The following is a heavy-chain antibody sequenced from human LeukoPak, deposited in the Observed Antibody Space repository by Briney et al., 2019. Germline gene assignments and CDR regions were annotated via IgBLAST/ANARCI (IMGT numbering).Heavy chain of an antibody. V-gene: IGHV4-59*01. J-gene: IGHJ3*02. CDR2: IYYSGST. CDR1: GGSISSYY. CDR3: ARYPRLKGNFDWLPAHDAFDI. Sequence: SETLSLTCTVSGGSISSYYWSWIRQPPGKGLEWIGYIYYSGSTNYNPSLKSRVTISVDTSKNQFSLKLSSVTAADTAVYYCARYPRLKGNFDWLPAHDAFDIWGQGTMVTVSS. D-gene: IGHD3-9*01.